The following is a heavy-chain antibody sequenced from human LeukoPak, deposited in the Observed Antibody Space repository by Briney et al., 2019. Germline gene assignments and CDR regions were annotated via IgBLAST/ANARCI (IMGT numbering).Heavy chain of an antibody. D-gene: IGHD3-9*01. V-gene: IGHV3-30*01. Sequence: GGSLRLSCAASGFTFRSYAMHWVREAPGKGLEGVAVISYDGSNKYYADSVKGRFTISRDNSKNTLDLQMNSLRAEDTAVYYCASGRSAYYDILTGYYNVGYFDYWGQGTPVTVSS. CDR2: ISYDGSNK. CDR3: ASGRSAYYDILTGYYNVGYFDY. J-gene: IGHJ4*02. CDR1: GFTFRSYA.